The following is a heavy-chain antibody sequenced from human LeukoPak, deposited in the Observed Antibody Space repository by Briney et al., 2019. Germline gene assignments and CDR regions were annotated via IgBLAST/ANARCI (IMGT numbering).Heavy chain of an antibody. Sequence: NAGGSLRLSCAASGLSISDDWMSWVRQAPGKGLEWVGRIKSESSGATTHYAAPVKGRFTISRGDSKNTLYLQLNSLKTDDTAVYYCTLIKGWGSGTYYLDYWGQGSLVTVSS. J-gene: IGHJ4*02. D-gene: IGHD3-10*01. CDR3: TLIKGWGSGTYYLDY. V-gene: IGHV3-15*01. CDR2: IKSESSGATT. CDR1: GLSISDDW.